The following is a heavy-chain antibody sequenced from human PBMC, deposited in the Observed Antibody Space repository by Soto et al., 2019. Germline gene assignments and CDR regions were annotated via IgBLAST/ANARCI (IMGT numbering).Heavy chain of an antibody. Sequence: QVQLVESGGGVVQPGTSLRLSCAASGFTFSNYGMHWVRQTPGKGLEWVALILYDGSNEYYADSVKGRFTISRDNSKNTLYLQVSSLRAEDTAVYYCEKSRDAYNFYFYYGMDVWGQGTSVTVSS. CDR1: GFTFSNYG. V-gene: IGHV3-30*18. J-gene: IGHJ6*02. CDR3: EKSRDAYNFYFYYGMDV. CDR2: ILYDGSNE. D-gene: IGHD1-1*01.